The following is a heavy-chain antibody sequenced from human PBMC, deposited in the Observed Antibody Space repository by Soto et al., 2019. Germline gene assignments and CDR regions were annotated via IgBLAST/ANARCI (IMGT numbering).Heavy chain of an antibody. CDR1: GFTFSSYS. Sequence: EVQLVESGGGLVKPGGSLRLSCAASGFTFSSYSMNWVLQAPGKGLEWVSSISSSSSYIYYADSVKGRFIISRDNAKNSLYLQMNSLRAADTAVYYCASFWSGNAAFDIWGQGTMVTVSS. V-gene: IGHV3-21*01. J-gene: IGHJ3*02. CDR3: ASFWSGNAAFDI. CDR2: ISSSSSYI. D-gene: IGHD3-3*01.